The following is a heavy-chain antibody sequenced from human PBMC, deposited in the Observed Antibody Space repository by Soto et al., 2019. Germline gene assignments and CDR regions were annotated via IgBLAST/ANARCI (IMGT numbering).Heavy chain of an antibody. D-gene: IGHD2-2*01. V-gene: IGHV4-31*11. J-gene: IGHJ4*02. Sequence: SETLSLTCAVSGASISSGDSYWSWIRQRPGKGLEWIGYIFHTGSTYYNPSLKSRVTISLDSSKNQFSLKLTSATAADMAVYFCAREPYCTSATCFIHFDSWGQGSLVTVSS. CDR1: GASISSGDSY. CDR2: IFHTGST. CDR3: AREPYCTSATCFIHFDS.